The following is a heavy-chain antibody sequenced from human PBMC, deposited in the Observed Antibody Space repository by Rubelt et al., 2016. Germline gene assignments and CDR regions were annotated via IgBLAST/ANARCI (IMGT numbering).Heavy chain of an antibody. D-gene: IGHD2-8*01. Sequence: QVQLQQWGAGLLKPSETLSLTCAVYGGSFSGYYWSWIRQPPGKGLEWIGEINHSGSTNYNPSLKGRVTTSVDTSKSQFSLKLSSVTAADTAVYYCASATLYQRSDYWGQGTLVTVSS. J-gene: IGHJ4*02. CDR2: INHSGST. CDR1: GGSFSGYY. V-gene: IGHV4-34*01. CDR3: ASATLYQRSDY.